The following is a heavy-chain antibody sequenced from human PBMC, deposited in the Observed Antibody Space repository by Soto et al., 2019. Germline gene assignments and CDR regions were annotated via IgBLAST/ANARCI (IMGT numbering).Heavy chain of an antibody. J-gene: IGHJ6*02. V-gene: IGHV1-69*01. CDR1: GGTFSSYA. CDR2: IIPIFGTA. Sequence: QVQLVQSGAEVKKPGSSVKVSCKASGGTFSSYAISWVRQAPGQGLEWMGGIIPIFGTANYAQKFQGRVTITADESTSTAYMELSSLRSEDTAVYYCARVREDTATVPGTMVRGVNYYYYGMDVWGQGTTVTVSS. D-gene: IGHD3-10*01. CDR3: ARVREDTATVPGTMVRGVNYYYYGMDV.